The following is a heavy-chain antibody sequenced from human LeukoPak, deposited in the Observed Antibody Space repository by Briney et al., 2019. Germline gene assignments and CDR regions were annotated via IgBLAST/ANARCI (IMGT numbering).Heavy chain of an antibody. CDR3: AKDLVPSWAGLRGGSFFGY. V-gene: IGHV3-23*01. CDR1: GFTLSRYA. D-gene: IGHD2-2*01. CDR2: ISGSGGST. J-gene: IGHJ4*02. Sequence: PGGSLRLSCAASGFTLSRYAMSWVRQAPGKGLEWVSAISGSGGSTYYADSVKGRFTISRDNSKNTLYLQMNSLRAEDTAVYYCAKDLVPSWAGLRGGSFFGYWGQGTLVTVSS.